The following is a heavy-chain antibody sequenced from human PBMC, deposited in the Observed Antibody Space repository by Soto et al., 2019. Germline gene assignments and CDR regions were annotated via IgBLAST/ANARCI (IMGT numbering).Heavy chain of an antibody. D-gene: IGHD3-3*01. J-gene: IGHJ4*02. V-gene: IGHV3-30-3*01. CDR1: GFAFNIYA. Sequence: QVLLVESGGGVVQPGRSLRLSCAASGFAFNIYAIHWVRQAPVNGLWCVAVISHDGTNRYYTDSVRGRVTISRDNYQNTVYLEMDSLRSDDSAVYYCARSSGVPPPDFDYWGQGTLVTVSS. CDR3: ARSSGVPPPDFDY. CDR2: ISHDGTNR.